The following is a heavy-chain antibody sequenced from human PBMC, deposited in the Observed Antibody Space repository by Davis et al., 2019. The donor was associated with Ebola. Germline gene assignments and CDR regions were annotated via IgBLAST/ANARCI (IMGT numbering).Heavy chain of an antibody. J-gene: IGHJ6*02. V-gene: IGHV1-46*01. CDR3: ATDTPSSTGYYGMDV. CDR2: INPSGGST. CDR1: GYTFTSYY. Sequence: ASVKVSCKASGYTFTSYYMHWVRQAPGQGLEWMGIINPSGGSTSYAQKFQGRVTMTRDTSTSTVYMELSSLRSEDTAVYYCATDTPSSTGYYGMDVWGQGTTVTVSS. D-gene: IGHD4-17*01.